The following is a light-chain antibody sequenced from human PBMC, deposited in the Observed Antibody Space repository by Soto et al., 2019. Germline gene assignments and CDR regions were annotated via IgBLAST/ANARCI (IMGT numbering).Light chain of an antibody. V-gene: IGKV1-27*01. CDR3: QNYNSAPLT. CDR1: QDISNY. CDR2: TAS. Sequence: DIQMTQSPSSLSASVGDRVTITCRASQDISNYLAWYQQKPGKVPKLLIYTASTLQSGVPSRFSGSGSGTDFTLTISYLQPEDVATYFCQNYNSAPLTFGGGTKVDFK. J-gene: IGKJ4*01.